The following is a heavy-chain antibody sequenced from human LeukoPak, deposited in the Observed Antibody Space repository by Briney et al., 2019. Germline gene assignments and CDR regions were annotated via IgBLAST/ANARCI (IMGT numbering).Heavy chain of an antibody. CDR2: ISGFGGST. J-gene: IGHJ4*02. V-gene: IGHV3-23*01. D-gene: IGHD6-13*01. CDR1: YA. CDR3: ARRGGSSWSSFDY. Sequence: YAMXWVRQAPGXXLEWLTGISGFGGSTYYAASAKGRFTISRDNSGNTLFLQLNNLRVEDTAVYYCARRGGSSWSSFDYWGQGSLVTVSS.